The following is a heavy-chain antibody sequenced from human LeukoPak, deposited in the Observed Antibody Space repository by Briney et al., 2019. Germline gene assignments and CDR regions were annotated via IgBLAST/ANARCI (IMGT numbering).Heavy chain of an antibody. J-gene: IGHJ3*02. D-gene: IGHD3-3*01. Sequence: GGSLRLSCAASGCTFSSYSMNWVRQAPGKGLEWVSSISSSSSYIYYADSVKGRFTISRDNAKNSLYLQMNSLRAEDTAVYYCARDLDAEGGYYDFWSGYYTGAFDIRGQGTMVTVSS. V-gene: IGHV3-21*01. CDR3: ARDLDAEGGYYDFWSGYYTGAFDI. CDR1: GCTFSSYS. CDR2: ISSSSSYI.